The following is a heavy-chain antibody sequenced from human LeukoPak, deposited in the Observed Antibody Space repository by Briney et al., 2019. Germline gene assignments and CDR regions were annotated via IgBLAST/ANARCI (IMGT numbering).Heavy chain of an antibody. D-gene: IGHD4-17*01. Sequence: PGGSLRLSCAASGFTFSSYGMHWVRQAPGKGLEWVAVISYDGSNKYYADSVKGRFTISRDNSKNTLYLQMNSLRAEDTAVYYCAKDPTGDGYFDYWGQGTLVTVSS. CDR2: ISYDGSNK. CDR1: GFTFSSYG. J-gene: IGHJ4*02. CDR3: AKDPTGDGYFDY. V-gene: IGHV3-30*18.